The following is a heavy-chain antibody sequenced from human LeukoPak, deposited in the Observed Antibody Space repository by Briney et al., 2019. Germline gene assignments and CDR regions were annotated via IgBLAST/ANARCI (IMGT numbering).Heavy chain of an antibody. CDR1: GGSFSGYY. D-gene: IGHD3-22*01. Sequence: SETLSLTCAVYGGSFSGYYWSWIRQPPGKGLEWIGEINHSGSTNYNPSLKSRVTISVDTSKNQFSLKLSSVTAADTAVYYCARDHYDSSGHWDYWGQGTLVTVSS. CDR2: INHSGST. CDR3: ARDHYDSSGHWDY. V-gene: IGHV4-34*01. J-gene: IGHJ4*02.